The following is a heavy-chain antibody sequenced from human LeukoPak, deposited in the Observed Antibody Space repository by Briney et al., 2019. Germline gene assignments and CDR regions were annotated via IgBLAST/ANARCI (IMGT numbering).Heavy chain of an antibody. CDR1: GFSFSNYW. V-gene: IGHV3-7*01. J-gene: IGHJ4*02. Sequence: GGSLRLSCAASGFSFSNYWMSWARQAPGKGLEWVASISENGRAKPYVASVRGRFTISRDNTKNSLYLQMNSLRVEDTAVYYCARGGAAAARKRGIDYWGQGTLVTVSS. CDR3: ARGGAAAARKRGIDY. D-gene: IGHD6-13*01. CDR2: ISENGRAK.